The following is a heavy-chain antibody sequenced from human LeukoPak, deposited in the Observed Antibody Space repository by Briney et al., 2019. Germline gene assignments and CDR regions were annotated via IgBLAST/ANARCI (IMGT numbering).Heavy chain of an antibody. CDR1: GFTFSSHR. D-gene: IGHD1-26*01. V-gene: IGHV3-23*01. Sequence: GGSLRLSCAASGFTFSSHRMSWVRQAPGKGLEWVSGISGSGGSTYYADSVKGRFTISGDNSKSTLYLQMNSLRAEDTAVYYCAKVWELLEDYWGQGTLVTVSS. J-gene: IGHJ4*02. CDR3: AKVWELLEDY. CDR2: ISGSGGST.